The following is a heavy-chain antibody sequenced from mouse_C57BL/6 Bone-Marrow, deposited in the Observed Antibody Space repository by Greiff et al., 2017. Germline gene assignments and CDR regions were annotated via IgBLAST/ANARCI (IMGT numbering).Heavy chain of an antibody. CDR2: ISSGGSYT. Sequence: EVQLVESGGDLVKPGGSLKLSCAASGFTFSSYGMSWVRQTPDKRLEWVATISSGGSYTYYQDSVKGRFTISRDNAKNTLYLQMSSLKSEDTAMYYCAIQGGWFAYWGQGTLVTVSA. J-gene: IGHJ3*01. CDR1: GFTFSSYG. CDR3: AIQGGWFAY. V-gene: IGHV5-6*01.